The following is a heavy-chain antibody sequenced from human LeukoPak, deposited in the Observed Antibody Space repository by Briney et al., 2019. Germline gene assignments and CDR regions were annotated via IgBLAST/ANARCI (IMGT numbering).Heavy chain of an antibody. CDR2: IIPILGIA. CDR3: ARAPPGIAAAQDYGMDV. Sequence: GASVKVSCKASGGTFSSYAISWVRQAPGQGLEWMGRIIPILGIANYAQKFQGRVTITADKSTSTAYMEPSSLRSEDTAVYYCARAPPGIAAAQDYGMDVWGQGTTVTVSS. CDR1: GGTFSSYA. J-gene: IGHJ6*02. D-gene: IGHD6-13*01. V-gene: IGHV1-69*04.